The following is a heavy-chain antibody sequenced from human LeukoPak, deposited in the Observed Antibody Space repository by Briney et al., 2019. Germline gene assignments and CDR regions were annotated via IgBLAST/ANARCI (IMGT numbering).Heavy chain of an antibody. D-gene: IGHD5-18*01. J-gene: IGHJ4*02. CDR2: IYYSGST. CDR3: ASPGRGGYSYVYFDY. Sequence: PSETLSLTCTVSGGSISSYYWSWIRQPPGKGLEWIGYIYYSGSTNYNPSLKSRVTISVDTSKNQFSLKLSSVTAADTAVDYCASPGRGGYSYVYFDYWGQGPRAPVPS. V-gene: IGHV4-59*08. CDR1: GGSISSYY.